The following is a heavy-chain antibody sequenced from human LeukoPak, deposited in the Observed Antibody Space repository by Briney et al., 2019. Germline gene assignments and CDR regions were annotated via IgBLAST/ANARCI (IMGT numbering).Heavy chain of an antibody. D-gene: IGHD6-13*01. Sequence: GGSLRLSCAASGVTFSSYAMSWVRQAPGKGLEWVSAISGSGGSTYYADSVKGRFTISRDNSKNTLYLQMNSLRAEDTAVYYCAKDIAAAGRGWAPPAFDYWGQGTLVTVSS. CDR1: GVTFSSYA. V-gene: IGHV3-23*01. J-gene: IGHJ4*02. CDR2: ISGSGGST. CDR3: AKDIAAAGRGWAPPAFDY.